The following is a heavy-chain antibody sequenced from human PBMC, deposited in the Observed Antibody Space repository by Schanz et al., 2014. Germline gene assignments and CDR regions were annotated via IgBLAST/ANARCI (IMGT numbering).Heavy chain of an antibody. V-gene: IGHV3-48*01. CDR3: ARSRSGFYFDY. D-gene: IGHD1-26*01. CDR1: GFTFSSYS. CDR2: ISSSSSTR. J-gene: IGHJ4*02. Sequence: EVQLVESGGGLVQPGGSLRLSCTASGFTFSSYSMNWVRQAPGKGLEWVSYISSSSSTRYYADSVKGRFTVSRDNSKNTLYLQLNSLRAEDTAVYYCARSRSGFYFDYWGQGTLVIVSS.